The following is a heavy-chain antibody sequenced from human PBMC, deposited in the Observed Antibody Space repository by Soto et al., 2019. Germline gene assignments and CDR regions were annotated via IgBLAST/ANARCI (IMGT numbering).Heavy chain of an antibody. V-gene: IGHV4-39*01. CDR2: IYYSGST. CDR1: GGSISSSSYY. D-gene: IGHD4-17*01. Sequence: SETLSLTCTVSGGSISSSSYYWGWIRQPPGKGLEWIGSIYYSGSTYYNPSLKSPVTISVDTSKNQFSLKLSSVTAADTAVYYCARRHLVDYGDPFDYWGQGTLVTVSS. J-gene: IGHJ4*02. CDR3: ARRHLVDYGDPFDY.